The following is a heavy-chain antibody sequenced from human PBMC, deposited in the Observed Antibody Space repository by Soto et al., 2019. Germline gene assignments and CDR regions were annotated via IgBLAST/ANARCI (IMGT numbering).Heavy chain of an antibody. J-gene: IGHJ6*02. CDR1: GYTLTELS. CDR2: FDPEDGET. Sequence: ASVKVCCKVSGYTLTELSMHWVRQAPGKGLEWMGGFDPEDGETIYAQKFQGRVTMTEDTSTDTAYMELSSLRSEDTAVYYCATRTNYYYYYGMDVWGQGTTVTVSS. CDR3: ATRTNYYYYYGMDV. V-gene: IGHV1-24*01.